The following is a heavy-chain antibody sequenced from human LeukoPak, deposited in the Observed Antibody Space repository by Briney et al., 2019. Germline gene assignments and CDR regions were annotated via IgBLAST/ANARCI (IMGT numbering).Heavy chain of an antibody. D-gene: IGHD4/OR15-4a*01. CDR1: GFTFDISA. V-gene: IGHV3-23*01. Sequence: PGGSLRLSCAASGFTFDISAMNWVRQAPGKGLEWVSAISGSGGSTYYADSVKGRFTISRDNSKNTLYLQINSLRAEDTAVYYCAKGLGAYRLFQNWGQGTLVTVSS. J-gene: IGHJ1*01. CDR3: AKGLGAYRLFQN. CDR2: ISGSGGST.